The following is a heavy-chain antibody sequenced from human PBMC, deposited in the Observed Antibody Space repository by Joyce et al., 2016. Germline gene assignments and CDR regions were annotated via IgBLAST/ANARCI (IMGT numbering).Heavy chain of an antibody. D-gene: IGHD6-13*01. V-gene: IGHV3-21*01. J-gene: IGHJ4*02. CDR2: INSASKYI. CDR1: GFSFTSYS. CDR3: ARGRGSAAGYFDY. Sequence: EVQLVESGGGLVKPGGSLRPAFAASGFSFTSYSMNWARQAPGKGLEWVSSINSASKYIYYADSVKGRFTISRDNAKNSVYLQMNSLRAEDTAVYYCARGRGSAAGYFDYWGQGTLVTVSS.